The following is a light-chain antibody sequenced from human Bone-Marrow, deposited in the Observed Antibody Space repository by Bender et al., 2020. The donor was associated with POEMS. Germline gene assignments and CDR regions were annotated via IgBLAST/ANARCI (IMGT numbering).Light chain of an antibody. CDR1: DSNFGGNN. V-gene: IGLV1-44*01. CDR2: SNY. J-gene: IGLJ3*02. Sequence: QSVLTQPPSASGTPGQSVIISCSGTDSNFGGNNVNWYQHLPGTAPRLVVYSNYQRPSGVPDRFSGSKSGNTASLTISGLQAEDEADYYCCSYAGTHTWMFGGGTKLTVL. CDR3: CSYAGTHTWM.